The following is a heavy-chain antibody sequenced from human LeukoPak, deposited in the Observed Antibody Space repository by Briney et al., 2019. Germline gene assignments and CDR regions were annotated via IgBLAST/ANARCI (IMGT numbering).Heavy chain of an antibody. CDR1: GYTFTGYY. D-gene: IGHD1-26*01. J-gene: IGHJ4*02. CDR2: INPNSGGT. Sequence: ASVKVSCTASGYTFTGYYMHWVRQAPGQGLEWMGRINPNSGGTNYAQKFQGRVTMTRDTSISTAYMELSRLRSDDTAVYYCARDSSGSYCADYWGQGTLVTVSS. CDR3: ARDSSGSYCADY. V-gene: IGHV1-2*06.